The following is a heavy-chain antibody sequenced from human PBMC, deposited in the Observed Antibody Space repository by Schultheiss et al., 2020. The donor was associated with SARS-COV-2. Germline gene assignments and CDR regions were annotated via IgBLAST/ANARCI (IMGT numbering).Heavy chain of an antibody. CDR2: ISSNGGST. CDR3: VKDSGPLFDWLGDY. CDR1: GFTFSSYA. D-gene: IGHD3-9*01. J-gene: IGHJ4*02. Sequence: GGSLRLSCAASGFTFSSYAMHWVRQAPGKGLEYVSAISSNGGSTYYANSVKGRFTISRDNSKNTLYLQMGSLRAEDTAVYYCVKDSGPLFDWLGDYWGQGTLVTGSS. V-gene: IGHV3-64*01.